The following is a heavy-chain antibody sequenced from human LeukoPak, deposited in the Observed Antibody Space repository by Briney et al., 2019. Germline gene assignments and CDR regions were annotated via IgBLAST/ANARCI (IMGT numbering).Heavy chain of an antibody. D-gene: IGHD6-19*01. CDR3: ARGVGSSGGAAFDI. V-gene: IGHV4-34*01. Sequence: PSETLSLTCDVYGGSFSGYYWSWIRQPPEKGLEWIGEINHSGSTNYNPSLKSRVTISVDTSKNQFSLKLSSVTAADTAVYYCARGVGSSGGAAFDIWGQGTMVTVS. CDR2: INHSGST. J-gene: IGHJ3*02. CDR1: GGSFSGYY.